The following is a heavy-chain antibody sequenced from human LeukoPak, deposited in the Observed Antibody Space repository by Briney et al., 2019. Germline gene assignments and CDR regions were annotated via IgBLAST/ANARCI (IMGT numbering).Heavy chain of an antibody. CDR1: GGSISSYY. CDR3: ARDRGQQLGYMDV. V-gene: IGHV4-59*01. Sequence: PSETLSLTCTVSGGSISSYYWSWIRQPPGKGLEWIGYIYYSGSTNYNPSLKSRVTISVDTSKKQFSLKLSSVTAADTAVYYCARDRGQQLGYMDVWGKGTTVTVSS. CDR2: IYYSGST. D-gene: IGHD6-13*01. J-gene: IGHJ6*03.